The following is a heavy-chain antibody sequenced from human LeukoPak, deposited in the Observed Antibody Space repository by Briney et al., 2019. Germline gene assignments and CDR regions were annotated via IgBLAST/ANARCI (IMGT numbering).Heavy chain of an antibody. CDR2: ISWNSGSI. CDR3: AKTDVVVTAIGAFDI. J-gene: IGHJ3*02. Sequence: SLRLSCAASGFTFDDYAMHWVRQAPGKGLEWVSGISWNSGSIGYADSVKGRFTISRDNAKNSLYLQMNSLRAEDTALYYCAKTDVVVTAIGAFDIWGQGTMVTVSS. D-gene: IGHD2-21*02. V-gene: IGHV3-9*01. CDR1: GFTFDDYA.